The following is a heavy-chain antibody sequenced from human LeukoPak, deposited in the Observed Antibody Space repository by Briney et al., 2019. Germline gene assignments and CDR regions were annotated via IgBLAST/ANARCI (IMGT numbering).Heavy chain of an antibody. Sequence: GASVKVSCKASGGTFSSYAISWVRQAPGQGLEWMGRIIPILGIANYAQKFQGRVTITADKSTSTAYMELSSLRSEDTAVYYCARDLEDGDYYFDYWGQGTLVTVSS. CDR3: ARDLEDGDYYFDY. V-gene: IGHV1-69*04. D-gene: IGHD4-17*01. CDR2: IIPILGIA. J-gene: IGHJ4*02. CDR1: GGTFSSYA.